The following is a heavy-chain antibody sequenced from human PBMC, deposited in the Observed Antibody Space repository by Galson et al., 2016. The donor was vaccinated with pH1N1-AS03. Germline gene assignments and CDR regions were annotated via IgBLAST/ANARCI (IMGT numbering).Heavy chain of an antibody. V-gene: IGHV2-70*04. CDR1: GFSITTSGVR. D-gene: IGHD1/OR15-1a*01. CDR3: ARIRLWNTGLDV. Sequence: PALVKPTPTLTLTCTFSGFSITTSGVRMTWIRQPPGKALEWLGRIDSNDEKFYSTSLETRLTISRDIFKNQVVLTMTNMDPVDTGTYYCARIRLWNTGLDVWGQGTTVTVSS. CDR2: IDSNDEK. J-gene: IGHJ6*02.